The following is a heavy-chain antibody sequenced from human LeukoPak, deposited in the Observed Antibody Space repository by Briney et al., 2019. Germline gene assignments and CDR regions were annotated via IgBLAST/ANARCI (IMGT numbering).Heavy chain of an antibody. J-gene: IGHJ4*02. CDR2: IYHSGST. D-gene: IGHD2-15*01. V-gene: IGHV4-4*02. CDR3: ARENPRYCSGGSCYPNFDY. Sequence: GSLRLSCAASGFTVNNNYMNWVRQPPGKGLELIGEIYHSGSTNYNPSLKSRVTISVDKSKNQFSLKLSSVTAADTAVYYCARENPRYCSGGSCYPNFDYWGQGTLVTVSS. CDR1: GFTVNNNY.